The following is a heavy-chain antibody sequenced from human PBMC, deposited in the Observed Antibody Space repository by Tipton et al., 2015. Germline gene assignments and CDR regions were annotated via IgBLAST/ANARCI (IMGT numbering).Heavy chain of an antibody. CDR3: ARGIVGATQGPFDS. J-gene: IGHJ4*02. D-gene: IGHD1-26*01. CDR1: GGSVSSGAYY. Sequence: TLSLTCTASGGSVSSGAYYWSWIRQHPGKGLEWIGYIYNSGSTYYSPSLKSRVTISLDTSKNQFSLKLSSVTAADTAVYYCARGIVGATQGPFDSWGQGTLVTVSS. V-gene: IGHV4-31*03. CDR2: IYNSGST.